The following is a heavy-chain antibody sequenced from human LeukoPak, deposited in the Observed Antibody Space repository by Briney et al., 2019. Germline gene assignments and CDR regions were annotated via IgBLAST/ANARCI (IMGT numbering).Heavy chain of an antibody. CDR1: GFTFSSYS. J-gene: IGHJ4*02. CDR2: ISGSGGST. D-gene: IGHD5-24*01. V-gene: IGHV3-23*01. Sequence: PGGSLRLSCAASGFTFSSYSMNWVRQAPGKGLEWVSAISGSGGSTYYADSVKGRFTISRDNSKNTLYLQMNSLRAEDTAVYYCAKQTGYGYNRGWGQGTLVTVSS. CDR3: AKQTGYGYNRG.